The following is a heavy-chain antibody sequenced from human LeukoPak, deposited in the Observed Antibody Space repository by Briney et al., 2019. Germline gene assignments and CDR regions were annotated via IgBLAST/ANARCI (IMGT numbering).Heavy chain of an antibody. D-gene: IGHD2-2*03. CDR2: ISSSGSTI. J-gene: IGHJ5*01. V-gene: IGHV3-48*03. Sequence: GGSLRLSCAASGFTFSSYAMSWVRQAPGKGLEWVSYISSSGSTIYYADSVKGRFTISRDNAKNSLYLQMNSLRAEDTAVYYCARDRGYCRSTSCYSYWLDSWGQGTLVTVSS. CDR3: ARDRGYCRSTSCYSYWLDS. CDR1: GFTFSSYA.